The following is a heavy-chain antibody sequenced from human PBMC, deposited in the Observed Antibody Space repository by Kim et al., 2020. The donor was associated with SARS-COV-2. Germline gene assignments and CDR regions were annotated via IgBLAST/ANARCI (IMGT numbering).Heavy chain of an antibody. CDR1: GFTFSSYW. D-gene: IGHD6-19*01. CDR3: ARADSSGCYDY. V-gene: IGHV3-74*01. CDR2: INSDGSST. J-gene: IGHJ4*02. Sequence: GGSLRLSCAASGFTFSSYWMHWVRQAPGKGLVWVSRINSDGSSTTYADSVKGRFTISRDNAKNTRYLQMNRLRAEDTAVYYCARADSSGCYDYWGQGTLVTVSS.